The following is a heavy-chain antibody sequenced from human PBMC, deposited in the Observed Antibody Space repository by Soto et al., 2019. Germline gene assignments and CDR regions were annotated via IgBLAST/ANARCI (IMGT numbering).Heavy chain of an antibody. CDR2: LYGSGDT. Sequence: EVKLVESGGGLVQPGGSLRLSCAASGFTVGAKYMSWVRQAPGKGLEWVSVLYGSGDTYYADSVRGRFTISRDSFKNTLYLQMNSLRLDDTGVYYCAKAILQWQKVEWFDHWGQGALVSVSS. CDR1: GFTVGAKY. CDR3: AKAILQWQKVEWFDH. V-gene: IGHV3-66*01. D-gene: IGHD6-19*01. J-gene: IGHJ5*02.